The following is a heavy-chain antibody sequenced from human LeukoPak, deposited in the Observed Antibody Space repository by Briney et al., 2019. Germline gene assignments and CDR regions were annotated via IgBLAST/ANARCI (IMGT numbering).Heavy chain of an antibody. D-gene: IGHD1-26*01. J-gene: IGHJ4*02. CDR1: GFTFSTYA. Sequence: GGSLRLTCAASGFTFSTYAMGWVRQATGKGLEWVSAIGTAGDTYYPGSVKGRFTISRENAKNSLYLQMNSLRAGDTAVYYCARDVGASTFDYWGQGTLVTVSS. V-gene: IGHV3-13*01. CDR2: IGTAGDT. CDR3: ARDVGASTFDY.